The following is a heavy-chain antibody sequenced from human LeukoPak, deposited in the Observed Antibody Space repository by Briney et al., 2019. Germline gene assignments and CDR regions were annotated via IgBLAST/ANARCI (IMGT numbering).Heavy chain of an antibody. D-gene: IGHD5/OR15-5a*01. V-gene: IGHV1-46*01. J-gene: IGHJ3*02. CDR1: GHTFTSYF. CDR3: ARGDHVRIYAESAFDI. CDR2: INPSGGST. Sequence: ASVKVSCKASGHTFTSYFMHWVRQAPGQGLEGMGIINPSGGSTNYAQKFQGRVTMTRDTSTSTVYMELSSLRSEDTAVYYCARGDHVRIYAESAFDIWGQGTMVTVSS.